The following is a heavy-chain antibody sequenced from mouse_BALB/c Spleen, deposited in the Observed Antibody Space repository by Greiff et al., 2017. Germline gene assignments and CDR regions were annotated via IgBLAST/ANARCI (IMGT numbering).Heavy chain of an antibody. CDR3: ARKLRGYFDY. CDR1: GYTFTDYN. D-gene: IGHD1-1*01. Sequence: EVQLQQSGPELVKPGASVKIPCKASGYTFTDYNMDWVKQSHGKSLEWIGDINPNNGGTIYNQKFKGKATLTVDKSSNTAYMQLSSLTSEDSAVYFCARKLRGYFDYWGQGTTLTVSS. V-gene: IGHV1-18*01. CDR2: INPNNGGT. J-gene: IGHJ2*01.